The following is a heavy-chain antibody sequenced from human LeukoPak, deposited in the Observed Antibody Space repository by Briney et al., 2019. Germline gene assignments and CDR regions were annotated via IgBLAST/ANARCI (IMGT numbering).Heavy chain of an antibody. V-gene: IGHV4-39*01. D-gene: IGHD1-26*01. J-gene: IGHJ4*02. CDR3: TRLPNGSPGDY. Sequence: SETLPLTCIVSGGSISSRSHNWGWIRQPPGKGLEWIGSIHYSGSTYYNPSLKSRLTISVDTPKNQFSLRMTSVTAADTAVYYCTRLPNGSPGDYWGQGTLVTVSS. CDR1: GGSISSRSHN. CDR2: IHYSGST.